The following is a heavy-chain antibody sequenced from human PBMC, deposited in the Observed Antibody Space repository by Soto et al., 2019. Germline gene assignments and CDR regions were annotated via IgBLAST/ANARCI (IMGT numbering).Heavy chain of an antibody. CDR1: GFTFSSYA. CDR3: AREGRYTEIDY. V-gene: IGHV3-30-3*01. J-gene: IGHJ4*02. CDR2: ISYDGSNK. Sequence: GGSLRLSCAASGFTFSSYAMHWVRQAPGKGLEWVAVISYDGSNKYYADSVKGRFTISRDNSKNTLYLQMNSLRAEDTAVYYCAREGRYTEIDYWGQGTMVTVYS. D-gene: IGHD5-18*01.